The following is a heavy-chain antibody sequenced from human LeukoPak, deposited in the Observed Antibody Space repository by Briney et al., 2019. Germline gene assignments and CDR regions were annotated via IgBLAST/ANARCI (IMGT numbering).Heavy chain of an antibody. CDR1: GFTFSSYG. Sequence: GGSLRLSCAASGFTFSSYGMHWVRQAPGKGLGWVAFIRYDGSNKYYADSVKGRFTISRDNSKNTLYLQMNSLRAEDTAVYYCAKDEKDIVVVPAAPWDYWGQGTLVTVSS. J-gene: IGHJ4*02. CDR3: AKDEKDIVVVPAAPWDY. D-gene: IGHD2-2*01. V-gene: IGHV3-30*02. CDR2: IRYDGSNK.